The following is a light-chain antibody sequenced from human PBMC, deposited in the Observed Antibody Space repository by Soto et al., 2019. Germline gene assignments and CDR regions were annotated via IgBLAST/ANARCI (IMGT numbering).Light chain of an antibody. CDR2: AAS. CDR1: QGISSW. CDR3: QPANSLPLT. J-gene: IGKJ4*01. Sequence: IQMTQSPSSVSASVGVRVTITCRTSQGISSWLAWYQQKPGKAPRLLIYAASSLQSGVPSRFSCSRSGTDLTLTISSMQPEDFATYDGQPANSLPLTFGESTKVEIK. V-gene: IGKV1-12*01.